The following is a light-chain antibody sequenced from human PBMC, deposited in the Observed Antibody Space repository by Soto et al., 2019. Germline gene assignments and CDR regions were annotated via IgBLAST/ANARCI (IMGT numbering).Light chain of an antibody. J-gene: IGKJ1*01. CDR3: QQYNNWPRT. CDR2: GAS. CDR1: QSVGSS. V-gene: IGKV3-15*01. Sequence: EIVMTQSPATLSVSPGKIATLSCRASQSVGSSLAWYQQRPGQAPRLLIYGASTRATGIPARFSGSGSGTEFTLTISSLQSEDFAVYYCQQYNNWPRTFGQGTKVDIK.